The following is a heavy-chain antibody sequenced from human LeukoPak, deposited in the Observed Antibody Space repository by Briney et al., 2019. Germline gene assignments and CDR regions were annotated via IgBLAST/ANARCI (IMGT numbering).Heavy chain of an antibody. CDR3: AKAIHTSSSGVVDY. V-gene: IGHV3-30*02. Sequence: VGSLRLSCAASGFTFSNYAMHWVRQAPGKGLEWVTFIRYDGSNKYYAESVKGRFTISRDNSKNTLYLQMNNLRPEDTAVYYCAKAIHTSSSGVVDYWGQGTLVTVSS. J-gene: IGHJ4*02. CDR1: GFTFSNYA. D-gene: IGHD6-6*01. CDR2: IRYDGSNK.